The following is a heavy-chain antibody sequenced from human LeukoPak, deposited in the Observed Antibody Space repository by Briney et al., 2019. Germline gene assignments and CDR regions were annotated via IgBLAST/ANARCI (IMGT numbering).Heavy chain of an antibody. J-gene: IGHJ4*02. CDR2: ISGSGGST. CDR3: AKEGRGMGAATIDY. D-gene: IGHD2-15*01. Sequence: GGSLRLSFAAHLFTFINYAMSWVRQAPGKGLEWVSGISGSGGSTYYADSVGRFSISRDNSNNTLYLQMTSLRAEDTAVYYCAKEGRGMGAATIDYWGQGTLVTVSS. V-gene: IGHV3-23*01. CDR1: LFTFINYA.